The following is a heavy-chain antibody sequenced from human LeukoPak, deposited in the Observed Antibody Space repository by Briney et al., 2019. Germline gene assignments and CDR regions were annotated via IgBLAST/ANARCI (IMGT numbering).Heavy chain of an antibody. J-gene: IGHJ4*02. CDR2: ISDSGGST. D-gene: IGHD3-10*01. CDR1: GFTFSNYA. CDR3: EYYPAY. Sequence: GGSLRLSCVASGFTFSNYAMTWIRQAPGKGLEWVSAISDSGGSTYYADSVKGRFTISRDNSKNTLYLQMNSLRVGDTAVYYCEYYPAYWGQGTLVTVSS. V-gene: IGHV3-23*01.